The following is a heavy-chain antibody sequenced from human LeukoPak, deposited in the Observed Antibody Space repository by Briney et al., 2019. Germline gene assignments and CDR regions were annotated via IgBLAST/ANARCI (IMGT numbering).Heavy chain of an antibody. Sequence: ASVKVSCKASGYTFTSYGISWVRQAPGQGLEWMGWINPNSGGTNYAQKFQGRVTMTRDTSISTAYMELSRLRSDDTAVYYCARGYYYDSSGSVSAFDIWGQGTMVTVSS. CDR2: INPNSGGT. CDR1: GYTFTSYG. D-gene: IGHD3-22*01. V-gene: IGHV1-2*02. CDR3: ARGYYYDSSGSVSAFDI. J-gene: IGHJ3*02.